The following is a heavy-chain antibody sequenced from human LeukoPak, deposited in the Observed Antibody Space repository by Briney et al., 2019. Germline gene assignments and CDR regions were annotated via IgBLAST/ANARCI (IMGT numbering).Heavy chain of an antibody. Sequence: PGGSLRLSCAASGFTVSSNYMSWVRQAPGKGLEWVSVIYSGGSTYYADSVKGRFTISRDNSKKTLYLQMNSLRAEDTAVYYCARDLTANFDYWGQGTLVTVSS. D-gene: IGHD2-21*02. V-gene: IGHV3-66*01. CDR2: IYSGGST. J-gene: IGHJ4*02. CDR1: GFTVSSNY. CDR3: ARDLTANFDY.